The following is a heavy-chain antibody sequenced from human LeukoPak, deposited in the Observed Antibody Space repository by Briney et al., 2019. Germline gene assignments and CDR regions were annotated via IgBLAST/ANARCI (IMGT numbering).Heavy chain of an antibody. CDR2: ISWNSGSI. CDR1: GFTFDDYA. J-gene: IGHJ3*02. V-gene: IGHV3-9*01. Sequence: GGSLRLSCAASGFTFDDYAMHWVRQAPGKGLEWVSGISWNSGSIGYADSVKGRFTTSRDNAKNSLYLQMNSLRAEDTALYYCAKISGYSGTDAFDIWGQGTMVTVSS. CDR3: AKISGYSGTDAFDI. D-gene: IGHD3-22*01.